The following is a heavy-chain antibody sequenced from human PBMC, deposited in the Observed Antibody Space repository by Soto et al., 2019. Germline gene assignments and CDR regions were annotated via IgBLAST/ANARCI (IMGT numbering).Heavy chain of an antibody. V-gene: IGHV4-39*01. J-gene: IGHJ4*02. CDR3: ATADGFGVVTPFFEY. CDR1: GDSISSRSHY. Sequence: QLQLQESGPGLVKPSETLSLTCTVSGDSISSRSHYWGWIRQSPGKHLEWIGSSFYRGSTHYNPSLKTRVNISVDTSKNQVALKLYSVTAADTAVYYCATADGFGVVTPFFEYWGQGILVTVSS. D-gene: IGHD3-3*01. CDR2: SFYRGST.